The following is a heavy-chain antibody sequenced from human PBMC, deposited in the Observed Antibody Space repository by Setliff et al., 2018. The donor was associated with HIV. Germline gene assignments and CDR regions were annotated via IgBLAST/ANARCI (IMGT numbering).Heavy chain of an antibody. CDR1: GFTFITST. J-gene: IGHJ4*02. CDR3: AAVFTGEPGRSLDY. CDR2: ISSSGTYI. Sequence: LRLSCVVSGFTFITSTMNWVRQAPGKGLEWVASISSSGTYIHYADSVKGRFSISRDNAQNSLSLQMSSLRPEDAAVYYCAAVFTGEPGRSLDYWGPGTLVTVSS. D-gene: IGHD2-15*01. V-gene: IGHV3-21*06.